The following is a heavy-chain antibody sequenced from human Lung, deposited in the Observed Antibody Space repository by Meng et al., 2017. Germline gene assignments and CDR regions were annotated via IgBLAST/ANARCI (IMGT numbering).Heavy chain of an antibody. CDR3: ARSQQWLDS. J-gene: IGHJ4*02. CDR1: VDSVSSNSAA. V-gene: IGHV6-1*01. Sequence: QVHLQQSGPGLVKSSQTLPLTCAIFVDSVSSNSAAWNWTRQSPSRGLELLGRTYYRSKWYNGYAVSVRSRITINPDTSKNQFSLQLNSVTPEDTAVYYCARSQQWLDSWGQGTLVTVSS. CDR2: TYYRSKWYN. D-gene: IGHD6-19*01.